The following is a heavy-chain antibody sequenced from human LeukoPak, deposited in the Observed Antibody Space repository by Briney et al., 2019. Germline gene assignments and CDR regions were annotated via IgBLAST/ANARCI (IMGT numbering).Heavy chain of an antibody. CDR3: AREVGEVEDSSSWFDY. CDR1: GFTVSSNY. CDR2: IYSGGST. Sequence: GSLRLSCAASGFTVSSNYMSWVRQSPGKGLECVSVIYSGGSTYYADSVKGRFTISRDNSKNTLYLQMNSLRAEGTAVYYCAREVGEVEDSSSWFDYWGQGTLVTVSS. V-gene: IGHV3-53*01. J-gene: IGHJ4*02. D-gene: IGHD6-13*01.